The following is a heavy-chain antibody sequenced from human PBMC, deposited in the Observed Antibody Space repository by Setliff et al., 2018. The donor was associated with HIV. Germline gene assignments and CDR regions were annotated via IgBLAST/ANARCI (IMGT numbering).Heavy chain of an antibody. D-gene: IGHD6-19*01. CDR1: GGSFSGYS. J-gene: IGHJ4*02. Sequence: SETLSLTCAVYGGSFSGYSWSWIRQPPGKGPEWIGSFHSSGSTSYNPSLRSRVTMSIDTSKNQFSLSLRSVTAADTAVYFCARERPQSHFFDYWGQGTLVTVSS. CDR2: FHSSGST. CDR3: ARERPQSHFFDY. V-gene: IGHV4-34*11.